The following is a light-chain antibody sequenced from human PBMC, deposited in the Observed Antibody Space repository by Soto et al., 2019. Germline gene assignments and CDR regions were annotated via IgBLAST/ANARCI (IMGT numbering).Light chain of an antibody. J-gene: IGKJ1*01. CDR3: QQYGSSPPRT. CDR2: GAS. CDR1: QSVSNDF. Sequence: IVLTQSPVTLSLSPGERATLSCRASQSVSNDFLAWYQQKPGQAPRLLIYGASTRATDVPDRFSGSGSGADFTLTISRLEPEDFAVYYCQQYGSSPPRTFGQGTKVDIK. V-gene: IGKV3-20*01.